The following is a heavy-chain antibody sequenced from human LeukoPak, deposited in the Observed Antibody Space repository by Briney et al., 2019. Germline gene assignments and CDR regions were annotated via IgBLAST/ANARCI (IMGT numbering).Heavy chain of an antibody. J-gene: IGHJ6*04. CDR2: IYTSGST. CDR3: ARLTGRYDGVDV. Sequence: SETLSLTCTVSGGSISSGSYYWSWIRQPAGKGLEWIGRIYTSGSTNYNPSLESRVTISVDTSKNQFSLKLSSVTAADTAVYYCARLTGRYDGVDVWGKGTTVTVSS. CDR1: GGSISSGSYY. D-gene: IGHD3-10*01. V-gene: IGHV4-61*02.